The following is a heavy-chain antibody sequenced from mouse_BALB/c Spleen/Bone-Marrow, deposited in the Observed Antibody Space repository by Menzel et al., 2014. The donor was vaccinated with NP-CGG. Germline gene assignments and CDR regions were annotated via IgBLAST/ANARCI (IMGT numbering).Heavy chain of an antibody. CDR3: ARRIYYAMGY. CDR2: LNPGSGGT. D-gene: IGHD2-1*01. Sequence: QVQLQQSGAELVRPGTSVKVSCKASGYAFTNYLIEWVKQRPGQGLEWIGVLNPGSGGTNYNEKFKGKATLTADKSPSSAYMQLSSLTSDDSAVYFCARRIYYAMGYWGQGTTFTVSS. J-gene: IGHJ2*01. CDR1: GYAFTNYL. V-gene: IGHV1-54*01.